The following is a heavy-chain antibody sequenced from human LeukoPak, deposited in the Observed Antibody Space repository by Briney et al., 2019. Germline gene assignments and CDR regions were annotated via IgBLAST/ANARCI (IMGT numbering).Heavy chain of an antibody. Sequence: SETLSLTCTISGDSLGTYYWTWIRQPPGKGLEWIGYIYLGVSTNYNPSPKSRVTLSVDTSKNQFSLRLTSLTAADTATYYCARWALKGYYADVWGTGTTVIVSS. D-gene: IGHD2-2*01. V-gene: IGHV4-4*09. J-gene: IGHJ6*04. CDR2: IYLGVST. CDR3: ARWALKGYYADV. CDR1: GDSLGTYY.